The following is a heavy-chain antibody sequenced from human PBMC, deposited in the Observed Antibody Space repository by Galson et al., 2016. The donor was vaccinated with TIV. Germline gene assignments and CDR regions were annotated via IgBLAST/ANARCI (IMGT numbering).Heavy chain of an antibody. V-gene: IGHV3-21*01. CDR1: GFTFRSYS. CDR2: ITSTVDNR. CDR3: ARDRYYDARGYYYYYYGMDV. Sequence: SLRLSCAASGFTFRSYSMNWVRQAPGKGLEWVSAITSTVDNRYYADSLKGRFTISRDNAKNSLFLQMNSLRAEDTAVYYCARDRYYDARGYYYYYYGMDVWGQGTTVTVSS. J-gene: IGHJ6*02. D-gene: IGHD3-22*01.